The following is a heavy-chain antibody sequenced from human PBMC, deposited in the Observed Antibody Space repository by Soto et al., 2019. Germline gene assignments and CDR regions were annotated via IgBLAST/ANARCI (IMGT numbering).Heavy chain of an antibody. CDR2: IIPIFGTA. CDR3: ASREVSSNYDYYFDY. CDR1: GGTFSSYA. V-gene: IGHV1-69*13. J-gene: IGHJ4*02. D-gene: IGHD4-4*01. Sequence: SVKVSCKASGGTFSSYAISWVRQAPGQGLEWMGGIIPIFGTANYAQKFQGRVTITADESTSTAYMELSSLRSEDTAVYYCASREVSSNYDYYFDYWGQGTLVTVSS.